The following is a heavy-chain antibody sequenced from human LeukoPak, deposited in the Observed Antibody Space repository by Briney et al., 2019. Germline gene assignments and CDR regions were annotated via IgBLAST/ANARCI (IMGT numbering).Heavy chain of an antibody. Sequence: PGGSLRLSCATSGFTFSNYWMRCVRQAPGKGLEWVASINRDGSAKHYVDSVKGRFTISRDNVKKSLYLQMSSLRVEDTALYYCATDKGDYSDMSADSPFDYWGQGTLVTVSP. CDR2: INRDGSAK. CDR1: GFTFSNYW. J-gene: IGHJ4*02. CDR3: ATDKGDYSDMSADSPFDY. D-gene: IGHD3-22*01. V-gene: IGHV3-7*01.